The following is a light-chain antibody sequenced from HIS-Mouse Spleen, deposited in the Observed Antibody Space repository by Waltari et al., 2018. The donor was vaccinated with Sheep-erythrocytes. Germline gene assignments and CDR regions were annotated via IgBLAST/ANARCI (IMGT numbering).Light chain of an antibody. J-gene: IGKJ4*01. CDR3: QQSYSTPPT. CDR1: QGIRND. V-gene: IGKV1-39*01. CDR2: AAS. Sequence: DIQMTQSPSSVSASVGDRVTITCRSSQGIRNDLGWYQQKPGKAPKLLIYAASSLQSGVPSRVSGSGTGTDFTLTISSLQPEDFATYYCQQSYSTPPTFGGGTKVEIK.